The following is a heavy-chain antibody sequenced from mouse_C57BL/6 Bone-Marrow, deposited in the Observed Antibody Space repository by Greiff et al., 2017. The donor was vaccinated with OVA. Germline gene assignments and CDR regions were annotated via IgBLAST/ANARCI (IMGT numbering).Heavy chain of an antibody. D-gene: IGHD2-5*01. Sequence: QVQLQQSGAELVRPGASVTLSCKASGYPFTDYEMHWVKQTPVHGLEWIGAIDPATGGTAYNQKFTGKAILTADKSSITAYMELRSLTSDDSAVDYCTRGYSNYYAMDYWGQGTSVTVSS. V-gene: IGHV1-15*01. CDR2: IDPATGGT. CDR3: TRGYSNYYAMDY. CDR1: GYPFTDYE. J-gene: IGHJ4*01.